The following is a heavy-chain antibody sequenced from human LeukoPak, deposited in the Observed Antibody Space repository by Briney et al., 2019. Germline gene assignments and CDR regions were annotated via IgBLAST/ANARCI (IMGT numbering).Heavy chain of an antibody. V-gene: IGHV3-21*01. CDR2: ISSSSSYI. J-gene: IGHJ4*02. Sequence: GGLRLSCAASGFTFSSYSMNWVRQAPGKGLEWVSSISSSSSYIYYADSVKGRFTISRDNAKNSLYLQMNSLRAEDTAVYYCAKDGDWAFDHWAQGTLVSVSS. CDR3: AKDGDWAFDH. CDR1: GFTFSSYS. D-gene: IGHD2-21*02.